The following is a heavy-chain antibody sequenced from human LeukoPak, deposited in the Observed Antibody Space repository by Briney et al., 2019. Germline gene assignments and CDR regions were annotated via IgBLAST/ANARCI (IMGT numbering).Heavy chain of an antibody. Sequence: GGSLRLSCAASGFTFSSYSMNWVRQAPGKGLEWVSSISSSSSYIHYADSVKGRFTISRDNAKSSLYLQMNSLRAEDTAVYYCARDRSSGYFDYWGQGTLVTVSS. V-gene: IGHV3-21*01. CDR2: ISSSSSYI. CDR3: ARDRSSGYFDY. CDR1: GFTFSSYS. D-gene: IGHD3-22*01. J-gene: IGHJ4*02.